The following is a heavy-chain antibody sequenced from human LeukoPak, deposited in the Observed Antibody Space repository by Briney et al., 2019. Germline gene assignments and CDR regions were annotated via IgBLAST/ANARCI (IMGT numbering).Heavy chain of an antibody. Sequence: PSETLSLTCTVSGGSISSGGNYWSWIRQHPGKGLEWIGYIYYSGSTYYNPSLESRVNISVDTSKNQFSLKLSSVTVADTAVYYCARYASGSYLGNWFDPWGQGTLVTVSS. D-gene: IGHD3-10*01. V-gene: IGHV4-31*03. J-gene: IGHJ5*02. CDR1: GGSISSGGNY. CDR3: ARYASGSYLGNWFDP. CDR2: IYYSGST.